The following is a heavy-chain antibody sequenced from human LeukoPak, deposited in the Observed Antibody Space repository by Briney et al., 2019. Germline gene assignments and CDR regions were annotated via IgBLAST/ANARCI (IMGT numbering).Heavy chain of an antibody. CDR2: VYISGDT. CDR1: GGSVTTSY. CDR3: ARLIAEVGGGTNYFDT. Sequence: SETLSLTCTVPGGSVTTSYWSWIQQSAGEGLEWIGRVYISGDTKYNPSLKSRVIMSLDASKNQFSLSLRSVTAADTAVYYCARLIAEVGGGTNYFDTWGQGTLVTVSS. J-gene: IGHJ4*02. V-gene: IGHV4-4*07. D-gene: IGHD2-21*01.